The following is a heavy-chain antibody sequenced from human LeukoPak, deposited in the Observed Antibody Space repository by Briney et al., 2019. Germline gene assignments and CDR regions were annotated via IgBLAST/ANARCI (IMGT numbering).Heavy chain of an antibody. CDR1: GFTSSSYS. D-gene: IGHD5-24*01. J-gene: IGHJ3*02. CDR3: AKKMDDAFDI. Sequence: TGGSLRLSCAASGFTSSSYSMNWVRQAPGKGLEWVAFISGTSAYISYADSVKGRFTISRDNAKNSLYLQMDNLRAEDTAVYYCAKKMDDAFDIWGQGTMVTVSS. V-gene: IGHV3-21*01. CDR2: ISGTSAYI.